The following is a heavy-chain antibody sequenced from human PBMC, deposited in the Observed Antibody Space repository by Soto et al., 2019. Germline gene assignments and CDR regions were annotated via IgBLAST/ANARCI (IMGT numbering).Heavy chain of an antibody. J-gene: IGHJ6*02. D-gene: IGHD2-15*01. CDR2: INPDGRRT. CDR1: GFSFSRYW. CDR3: TGAPDCGGGTCNSGPSYYGLHV. V-gene: IGHV3-74*01. Sequence: GGSLRLSCGVSGFSFSRYWMHWVRQAPGKGLVWVSRINPDGRRTDYADSVQGRFTVSRDNAKNMLFLQINSLRAEDTAVYYCTGAPDCGGGTCNSGPSYYGLHVWGPGTTVNVSS.